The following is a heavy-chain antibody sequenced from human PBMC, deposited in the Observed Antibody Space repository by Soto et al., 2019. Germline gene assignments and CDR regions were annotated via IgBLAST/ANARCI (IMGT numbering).Heavy chain of an antibody. CDR3: ARERYSYGPDAFDI. CDR2: IKQDGSEK. J-gene: IGHJ3*02. CDR1: GFTFSSYW. Sequence: GGSLRLSXAASGFTFSSYWMSWVRQAPGKGLEWVANIKQDGSEKYYVDSVKGRFTISRDNAKNSLYLQMNSLRAEDTAVYYCARERYSYGPDAFDIWGQGTMVTVSS. D-gene: IGHD5-18*01. V-gene: IGHV3-7*01.